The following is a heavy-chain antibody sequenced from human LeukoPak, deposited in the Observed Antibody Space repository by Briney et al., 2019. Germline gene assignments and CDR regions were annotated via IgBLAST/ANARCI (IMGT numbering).Heavy chain of an antibody. CDR1: GFTFSNYA. V-gene: IGHV3-23*01. Sequence: GGSLRLSCAASGFTFSNYAMTWVRQASGKGLEWVSTISGGGGNTYYADSVKGRLTISRDNSKNTLDLQMNSLRAEDTALYYCARDWPSEWEQLPDYDAVDIWGQGTMVTVSS. D-gene: IGHD1-26*01. J-gene: IGHJ3*02. CDR2: ISGGGGNT. CDR3: ARDWPSEWEQLPDYDAVDI.